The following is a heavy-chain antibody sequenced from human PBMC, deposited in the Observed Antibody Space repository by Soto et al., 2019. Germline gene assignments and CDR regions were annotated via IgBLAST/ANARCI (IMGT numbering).Heavy chain of an antibody. CDR1: GGTFSSYA. CDR3: SRVNGVVTASDSFDI. J-gene: IGHJ3*02. D-gene: IGHD2-21*02. Sequence: QVQLVQSGAEVKKPGSSVKVSCKDSGGTFSSYAISWVRQAPGQGLEWMGGIIPIFGTANYAQKFQGRVTITTGESTSTAYMELSSVRSEDTAGYYCSRVNGVVTASDSFDIWGQGTMVTVSS. V-gene: IGHV1-69*01. CDR2: IIPIFGTA.